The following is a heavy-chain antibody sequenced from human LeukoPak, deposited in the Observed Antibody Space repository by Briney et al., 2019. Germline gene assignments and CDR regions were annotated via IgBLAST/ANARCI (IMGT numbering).Heavy chain of an antibody. V-gene: IGHV4-61*02. CDR1: GDSISSGSYY. Sequence: SETLSLTCTVSGDSISSGSYYWSWIRRPAGKGLEWIGRIYTSGSTNYNPSLKSRVTISVDTSKNQFSLKLSSVTAADTAVYYCAREVWFEVEGPTIDYWGQGTLVTVSS. J-gene: IGHJ4*02. CDR3: AREVWFEVEGPTIDY. D-gene: IGHD3-10*01. CDR2: IYTSGST.